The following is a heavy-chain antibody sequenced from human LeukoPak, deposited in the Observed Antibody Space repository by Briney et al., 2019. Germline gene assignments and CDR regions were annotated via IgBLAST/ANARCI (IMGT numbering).Heavy chain of an antibody. D-gene: IGHD2-2*02. CDR2: INPSSSST. J-gene: IGHJ4*02. CDR1: GYTFTSYY. CDR3: ARAPPYCISSSCYIFDY. V-gene: IGHV1-46*01. Sequence: ASVKVSCKASGYTFTSYYIHWVRQAPGQGLEWMGIINPSSSSTSYAQKFQGRVTMTRDTSMSTVYMELSSLRSEDTAVYYCARAPPYCISSSCYIFDYWGQGTLVTVSS.